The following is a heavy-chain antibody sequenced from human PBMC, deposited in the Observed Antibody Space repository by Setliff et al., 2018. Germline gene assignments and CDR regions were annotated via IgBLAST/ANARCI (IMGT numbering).Heavy chain of an antibody. J-gene: IGHJ3*02. CDR1: GYTFTSYA. Sequence: ASVKVSCKASGYTFTSYAMHWVRQAPGQRLEWMGWINAGNGNTKYSQKFQGRVTITADESTSTAYMELSSLRSEDTAVYYCARDEGPDAFDIWGQGTMVTVSS. V-gene: IGHV1-3*01. CDR2: INAGNGNT. CDR3: ARDEGPDAFDI.